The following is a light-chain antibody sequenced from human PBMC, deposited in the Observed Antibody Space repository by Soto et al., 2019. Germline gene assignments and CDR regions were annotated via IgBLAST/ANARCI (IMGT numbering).Light chain of an antibody. J-gene: IGKJ4*01. CDR2: DAP. Sequence: EIVMTQSPATLSVSPGDRATLSCRASQNLGTLYLAWFQQKPGQAPRLLIYDAPNRATGIPARFSGSGSVTDFTLTISSLEPEDFAVYYCQQRSNWPPLTFGGGTKVDI. CDR1: QNLGTLY. CDR3: QQRSNWPPLT. V-gene: IGKV3-11*01.